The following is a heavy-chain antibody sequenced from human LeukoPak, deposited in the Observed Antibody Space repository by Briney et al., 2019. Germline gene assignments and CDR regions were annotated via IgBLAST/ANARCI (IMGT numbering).Heavy chain of an antibody. Sequence: SDTLSLTCTVSGGSISDYYWSWIRQPPGKGLEWIGYIHYSESTDYIPSLRSRVTISVDTSKKQFSLQLTSATAADTAVYYCARGPIVGATYDYWGQGTLVTVSS. CDR2: IHYSEST. D-gene: IGHD1-26*01. CDR3: ARGPIVGATYDY. V-gene: IGHV4-59*07. CDR1: GGSISDYY. J-gene: IGHJ4*02.